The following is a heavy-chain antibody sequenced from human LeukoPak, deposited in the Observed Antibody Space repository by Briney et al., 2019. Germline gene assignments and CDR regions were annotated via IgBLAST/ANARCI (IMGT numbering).Heavy chain of an antibody. D-gene: IGHD6-19*01. Sequence: GGSLRLSCAASGFNFGSYGMHWVRQAPGKGLEWVAVISYDGSHEYYADSVKGGFTISRDSSRNTLYLQMDSLRPEDTAMYYCSKSAVAGTHYYYYDMDVWGQGTTVTVSS. J-gene: IGHJ6*02. CDR3: SKSAVAGTHYYYYDMDV. CDR2: ISYDGSHE. CDR1: GFNFGSYG. V-gene: IGHV3-30*18.